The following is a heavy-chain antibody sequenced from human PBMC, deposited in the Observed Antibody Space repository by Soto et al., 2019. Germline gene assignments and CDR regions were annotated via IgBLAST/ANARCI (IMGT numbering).Heavy chain of an antibody. J-gene: IGHJ3*02. CDR2: IYYSGTT. CDR3: ARLTTSRTNTSDI. Sequence: QLQMQESGPGLVKPSETLSLTCIVSGGSINNNAYYWNWIRQSPQKGLEWIGGIYYSGTTYYNPSLQRRITISKDTSRNKFSLKLGSVTAADTAVYFGARLTTSRTNTSDILGQGTMVIVSS. V-gene: IGHV4-39*01. CDR1: GGSINNNAYY. D-gene: IGHD1-1*01.